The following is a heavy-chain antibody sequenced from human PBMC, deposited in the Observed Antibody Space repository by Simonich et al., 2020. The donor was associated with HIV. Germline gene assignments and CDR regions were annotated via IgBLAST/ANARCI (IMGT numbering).Heavy chain of an antibody. CDR2: FTPIFGTA. CDR3: ARKGGGRGVYYFDY. CDR1: GGTFSSFA. D-gene: IGHD3-10*01. Sequence: QVQLVQSGAEVKKPGSSVKVSCKASGGTFSSFAISWVRQAPGLGLRGVGWFTPIFGTANDAQMFQGRVTITADESTSTAYMELSSLRSEDTGIYYCARKGGGRGVYYFDYWGQGTLVTVSS. J-gene: IGHJ4*02. V-gene: IGHV1-69*13.